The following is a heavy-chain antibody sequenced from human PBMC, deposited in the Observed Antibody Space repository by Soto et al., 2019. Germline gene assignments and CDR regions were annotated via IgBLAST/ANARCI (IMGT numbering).Heavy chain of an antibody. V-gene: IGHV3-30*18. D-gene: IGHD4-4*01. CDR3: AKGMTTVTHAYYYYYGMDV. Sequence: PGGSLRLSCAASGFTFSSYGMHWVRQAPGKGLEWVAVISYDGSNKYYADSVKGRFTISRDNSKNTLYLQVNSLRAEDTAVYYCAKGMTTVTHAYYYYYGMDVWGQGTTVTVSS. J-gene: IGHJ6*02. CDR2: ISYDGSNK. CDR1: GFTFSSYG.